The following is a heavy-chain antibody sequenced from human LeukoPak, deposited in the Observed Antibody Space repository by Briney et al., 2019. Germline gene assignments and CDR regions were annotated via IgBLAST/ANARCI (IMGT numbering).Heavy chain of an antibody. V-gene: IGHV5-51*03. CDR3: ARTFASYGGNYLDY. J-gene: IGHJ4*02. CDR1: GYDFTSYW. D-gene: IGHD4-23*01. Sequence: KPGESLKISCKGSGYDFTSYWIGWVRQMPGKGLEWMGIIYPGDSDTRYSPSFQGQVTISADKSISTAYLRWSSLKASDTAIYYCARTFASYGGNYLDYWGQGTLVTVSS. CDR2: IYPGDSDT.